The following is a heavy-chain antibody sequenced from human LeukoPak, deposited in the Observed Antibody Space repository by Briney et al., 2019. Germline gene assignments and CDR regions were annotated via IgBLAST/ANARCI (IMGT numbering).Heavy chain of an antibody. CDR3: AKDGRASTYDQYYYYYGMDV. J-gene: IGHJ6*02. CDR1: GCTFSSYA. Sequence: GGSLRLSCAASGCTFSSYAMHWVRQAPGKGLEWVAVISYDGSNKYYADSVKGRFTISRDNSKNTLYLQMNSLRAEDTAVYYCAKDGRASTYDQYYYYYGMDVWGQGTTVTVSS. V-gene: IGHV3-30-3*01. CDR2: ISYDGSNK. D-gene: IGHD1-1*01.